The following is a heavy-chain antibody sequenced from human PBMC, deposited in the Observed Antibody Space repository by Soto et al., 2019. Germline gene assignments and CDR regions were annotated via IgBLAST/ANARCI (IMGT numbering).Heavy chain of an antibody. Sequence: TLSLTCTVSGGSISSGGYYWSWIRQHPGKGLEWIGYIYYSGSTYYNPSLKSRVTISVDTSKNQFSLKLSSVTAADTAVYYCARDRDSSGYLTHYFDYWGQGTLVTVSS. D-gene: IGHD3-22*01. J-gene: IGHJ4*02. CDR1: GGSISSGGYY. CDR2: IYYSGST. CDR3: ARDRDSSGYLTHYFDY. V-gene: IGHV4-31*03.